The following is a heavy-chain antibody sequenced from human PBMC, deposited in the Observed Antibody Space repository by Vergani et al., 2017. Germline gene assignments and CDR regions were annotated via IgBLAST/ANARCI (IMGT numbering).Heavy chain of an antibody. D-gene: IGHD2-15*01. CDR2: INSDGSST. J-gene: IGHJ2*01. V-gene: IGHV3-74*03. CDR1: GFTFSSYW. CDR3: ARGDCSGGSCYSGWYFDL. Sequence: EVQLVESGGGLVQPGGSLRLSCAASGFTFSSYWMHWVRQAPGKGLVWVSRINSDGSSTMYADFVKGRFTISRDNAKNTLYLQMNSLRAEDTAVYYCARGDCSGGSCYSGWYFDLWGRGTLVTVSS.